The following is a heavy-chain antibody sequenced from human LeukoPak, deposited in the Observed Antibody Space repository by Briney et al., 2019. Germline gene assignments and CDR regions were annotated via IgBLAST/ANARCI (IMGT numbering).Heavy chain of an antibody. D-gene: IGHD5-18*01. J-gene: IGHJ4*02. CDR2: ASSNGDST. CDR3: VRGTYSDGSNYFDY. CDR1: GFTFSSYA. V-gene: IGHV3-64D*06. Sequence: PGGSLRLSCSASGFTFSSYAMHWVRQAPGKGLEYVSGASSNGDSTYYADSVKGRFTISRDNSKNTLYLQMSSRRAEDTAVYYCVRGTYSDGSNYFDYWGQGTLVTVSS.